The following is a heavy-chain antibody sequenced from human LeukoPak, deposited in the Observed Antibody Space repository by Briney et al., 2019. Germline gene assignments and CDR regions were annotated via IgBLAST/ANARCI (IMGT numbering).Heavy chain of an antibody. D-gene: IGHD6-19*01. CDR1: GFIFSNYG. Sequence: GGSLRLSCAASGFIFSNYGMNWVRQAPGKGLEWVAAISASGSATSYADSVRGRFTISRDNSKSTTYLQMNSLRAEDTAVFYCAKDTAVALESYYYYYGMDVWGQGTTVTVSS. J-gene: IGHJ6*02. CDR3: AKDTAVALESYYYYYGMDV. V-gene: IGHV3-23*01. CDR2: ISASGSAT.